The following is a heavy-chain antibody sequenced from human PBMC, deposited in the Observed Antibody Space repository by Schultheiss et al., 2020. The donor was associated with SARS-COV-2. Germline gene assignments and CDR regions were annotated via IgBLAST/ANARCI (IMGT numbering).Heavy chain of an antibody. D-gene: IGHD5-24*01. J-gene: IGHJ2*01. CDR2: IYYSGRT. Sequence: SETLSLTCAVYGGSFSGYYWSWIRQPPGKGLEWLGYIYYSGRTFYNPSLKSRVTISVDTSKNQFSLKLSSVTAADTAVYYCARAQGRWLQSSRYWYFDLWGRGTLVTVSS. V-gene: IGHV4-34*01. CDR3: ARAQGRWLQSSRYWYFDL. CDR1: GGSFSGYY.